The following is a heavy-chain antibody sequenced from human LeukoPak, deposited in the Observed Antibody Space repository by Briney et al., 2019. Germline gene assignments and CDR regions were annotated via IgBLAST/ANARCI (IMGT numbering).Heavy chain of an antibody. CDR3: VKDLMRDIWFGES. CDR2: IRFDGSDK. J-gene: IGHJ5*02. D-gene: IGHD3-10*01. CDR1: GFTFTYFG. Sequence: GGSLRLSCAASGFTFTYFGMHWVRQAPGKGLEWVAFIRFDGSDKYYADSWKGRFTISRDNSNNLLYLQMNNLITEGHAVYCFVKDLMRDIWFGESWGQGTLVTVSS. V-gene: IGHV3-30*02.